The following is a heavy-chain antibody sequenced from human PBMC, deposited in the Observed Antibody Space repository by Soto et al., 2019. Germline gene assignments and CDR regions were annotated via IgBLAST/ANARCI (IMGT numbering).Heavy chain of an antibody. CDR2: IIPILGIA. CDR1: GGTFSSYT. V-gene: IGHV1-69*02. D-gene: IGHD2-15*01. J-gene: IGHJ6*02. Sequence: SVKGSCKASGGTFSSYTISWLRQAPGQGLEWMGRIIPILGIANYAQKFQGRVTITADKSTSTAYMELSSLRSEDTAVYYCARLVGYCSGGSCPAWGMDVWGQGTTVTVSS. CDR3: ARLVGYCSGGSCPAWGMDV.